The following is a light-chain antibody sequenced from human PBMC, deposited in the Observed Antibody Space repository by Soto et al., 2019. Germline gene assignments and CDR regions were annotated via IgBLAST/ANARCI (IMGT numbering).Light chain of an antibody. V-gene: IGLV1-40*01. CDR2: GNS. Sequence: QAVVTQPPSVSGAPGQRVTISCTGSSSNIGAGYDVHWYQQLPGTAPKLLIYGNSNRPSGVPDRFSGSKSGTSASLAITGLRAEDEADYYCRSYDSSLSGWVFGGGTKLTVL. CDR1: SSNIGAGYD. J-gene: IGLJ3*02. CDR3: RSYDSSLSGWV.